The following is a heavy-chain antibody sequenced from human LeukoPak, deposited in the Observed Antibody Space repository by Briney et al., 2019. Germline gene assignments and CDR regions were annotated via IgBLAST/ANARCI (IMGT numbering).Heavy chain of an antibody. CDR2: ISYDGSNK. CDR3: ARDSSPYYDILTGPDY. Sequence: PGGSLRLSCAASGFDFNSYSMTWVRQAPGKGLEWVAVISYDGSNKYYADSVKGRFTISRDNSKNTLYLQMNSLRAEDTAVYYCARDSSPYYDILTGPDYWGQGTLVTVSS. J-gene: IGHJ4*02. CDR1: GFDFNSYS. V-gene: IGHV3-30*03. D-gene: IGHD3-9*01.